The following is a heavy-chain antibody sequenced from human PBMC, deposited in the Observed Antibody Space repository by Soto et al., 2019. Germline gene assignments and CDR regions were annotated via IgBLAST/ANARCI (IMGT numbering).Heavy chain of an antibody. J-gene: IGHJ4*02. Sequence: ASVKVSCKASGYTFTSYGISWVRQAPGQGLEWMGWINAGNGNTKYSPKFQGRVTITRDTSASTAYMELSSLRSEDTAVYYCARSVGAALVDYWGQGTLLTVSS. V-gene: IGHV1-3*01. CDR3: ARSVGAALVDY. CDR2: INAGNGNT. CDR1: GYTFTSYG. D-gene: IGHD1-26*01.